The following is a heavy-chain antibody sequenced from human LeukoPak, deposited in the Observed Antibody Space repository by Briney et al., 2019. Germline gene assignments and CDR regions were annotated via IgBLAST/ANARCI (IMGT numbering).Heavy chain of an antibody. J-gene: IGHJ4*02. Sequence: PGGSLRLSCAASGFTFSNAWMSWVRQAPGKGLEWVGRIKSKTDGGTTDYAAPVKGRFTISRDDSKNTLYLQMNSLKTEDTAVYYCTTTIVGATYFDYWGQGTLVTVSS. V-gene: IGHV3-15*01. CDR2: IKSKTDGGTT. CDR1: GFTFSNAW. D-gene: IGHD1-26*01. CDR3: TTTIVGATYFDY.